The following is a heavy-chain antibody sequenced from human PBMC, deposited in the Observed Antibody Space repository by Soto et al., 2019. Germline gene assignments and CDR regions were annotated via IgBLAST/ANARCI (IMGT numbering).Heavy chain of an antibody. D-gene: IGHD4-17*01. CDR1: GFTFSAYA. V-gene: IGHV3-23*01. CDR3: AKAVTKSSFLQAWYFDL. CDR2: VSGSGDKI. Sequence: EVYLLESGGSSVQPGGSLRLSCAASGFTFSAYAMNWVRQAPGKGLEWVSGVSGSGDKIHYADSVKGRFTISRDNSKNTLYLQVNSLRAEDTAIYYCAKAVTKSSFLQAWYFDLWGRGTQVTVSS. J-gene: IGHJ2*01.